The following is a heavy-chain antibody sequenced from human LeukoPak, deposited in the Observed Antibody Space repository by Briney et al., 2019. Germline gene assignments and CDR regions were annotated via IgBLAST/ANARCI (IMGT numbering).Heavy chain of an antibody. CDR2: IYSGGST. CDR1: GFTFSSYA. Sequence: GGSLRLSCAASGFTFSSYAMTWVRQAPGKGLEWVSVIYSGGSTYYADSVKGRFTISRDNSKNTLYLQMNSLGAEDTAVYYCARGAYGSGSYGDNWFDPWGQGTLVTVSS. V-gene: IGHV3-66*01. J-gene: IGHJ5*02. CDR3: ARGAYGSGSYGDNWFDP. D-gene: IGHD3-10*01.